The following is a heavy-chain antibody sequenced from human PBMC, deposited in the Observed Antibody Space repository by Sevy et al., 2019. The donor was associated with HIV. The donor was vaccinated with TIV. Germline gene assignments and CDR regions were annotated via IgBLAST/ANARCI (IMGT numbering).Heavy chain of an antibody. J-gene: IGHJ6*02. CDR1: GINISSHW. CDR3: ARAMGV. CDR2: INQDGSEK. Sequence: GGSLRLSCVGSGINISSHWMNWVRQAPGKGLEWVANINQDGSEKYHVDSVKGRFTISRDNAKNSGYLQMHSLRVEDSGVYYCARAMGVWGQGSTVTVSS. V-gene: IGHV3-7*01.